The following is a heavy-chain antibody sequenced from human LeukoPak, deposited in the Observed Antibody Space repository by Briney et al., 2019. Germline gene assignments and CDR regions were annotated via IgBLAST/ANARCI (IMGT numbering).Heavy chain of an antibody. D-gene: IGHD6-13*01. Sequence: SETLSLTCTVSGGSISSYYWSWIRQPPGKGLEWIGYIYYSGSTNYNPSLKSRVTISVDTSKNQFSLKLSSVTAADTAVYYCASPLAAGRRSYFDYWGQGTLVTVSS. CDR3: ASPLAAGRRSYFDY. V-gene: IGHV4-59*12. CDR2: IYYSGST. J-gene: IGHJ4*02. CDR1: GGSISSYY.